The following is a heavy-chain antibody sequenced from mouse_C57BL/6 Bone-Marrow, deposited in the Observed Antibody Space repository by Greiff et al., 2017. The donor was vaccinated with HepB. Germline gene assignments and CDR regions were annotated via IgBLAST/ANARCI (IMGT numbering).Heavy chain of an antibody. CDR3: ASIYSSNYRDY. Sequence: VQLQESGAELAKPGASVKLSCKASGYTFTSYWMHWVKQRPGQGLEWIGYINPSSGYTKYNQKFKDKATLTADKSSSTAYMPLSSLTYEDSAVYSCASIYSSNYRDYWGQGTTLTVSS. D-gene: IGHD2-5*01. CDR2: INPSSGYT. J-gene: IGHJ2*01. CDR1: GYTFTSYW. V-gene: IGHV1-7*01.